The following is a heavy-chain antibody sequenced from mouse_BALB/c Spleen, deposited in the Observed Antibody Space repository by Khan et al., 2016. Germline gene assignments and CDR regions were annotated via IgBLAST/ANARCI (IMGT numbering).Heavy chain of an antibody. CDR2: INPGSGGT. CDR3: ARSGAPHYYAMDY. Sequence: QVQLKQSGAELVRPGTSVKVSCKASGYAFTNYLIEWVKQRPGQGLEWIGVINPGSGGTNYNEKFKGKATLTADKSSSTAYMQLSSLTSDDSAVYFCARSGAPHYYAMDYWGQGTSVTVSS. D-gene: IGHD3-1*01. CDR1: GYAFTNYL. V-gene: IGHV1-54*03. J-gene: IGHJ4*01.